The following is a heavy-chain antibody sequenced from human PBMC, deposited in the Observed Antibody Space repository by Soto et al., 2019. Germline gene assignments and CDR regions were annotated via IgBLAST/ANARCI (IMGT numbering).Heavy chain of an antibody. V-gene: IGHV6-1*01. D-gene: IGHD6-13*01. Sequence: PTPPHRLPCSIAGDSVFGHGGTWNWKKKSPSRGLEWLGRTYYRSKLHNDYAASVGSRITINADTSENQFSLQLNSVTPEDFSVCSRTHSSRSNGLGIWGQGPLVPGSS. CDR1: GDSVFGHGGT. J-gene: IGHJ3*02. CDR3: THSSRSNGLGI. CDR2: TYYRSKLHN.